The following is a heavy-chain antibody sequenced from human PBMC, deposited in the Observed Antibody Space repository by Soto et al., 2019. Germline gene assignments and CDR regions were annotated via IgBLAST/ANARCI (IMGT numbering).Heavy chain of an antibody. Sequence: QVQLVASGGGVVQPGRSLRLSCAASGFTFSSYGMHWVRQAPGMGLEWVAVIWYDGSNKYYADSVKGRFTISRYNSKNTLDLQINSQRAEDTAVYYCARERSRIVVVVAATYGREVRGQGTTGPVCS. V-gene: IGHV3-33*01. CDR2: IWYDGSNK. D-gene: IGHD2-15*01. J-gene: IGHJ6*02. CDR3: ARERSRIVVVVAATYGREV. CDR1: GFTFSSYG.